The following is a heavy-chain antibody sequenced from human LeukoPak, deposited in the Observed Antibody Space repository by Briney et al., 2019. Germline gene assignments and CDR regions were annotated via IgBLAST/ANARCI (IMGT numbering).Heavy chain of an antibody. Sequence: GGSLRLSCAASGFTVSSNYMSWIRQAPGKGLEWVSYISPGGDAVYFADSVKGRFTISRDNAKNSLFLQMSSLTAEDTAVYYCSGGRDIAVAGPGGYFDYWGQGSLVTVSS. CDR2: ISPGGDAV. CDR1: GFTVSSNY. CDR3: SGGRDIAVAGPGGYFDY. V-gene: IGHV3-11*01. J-gene: IGHJ4*02. D-gene: IGHD6-19*01.